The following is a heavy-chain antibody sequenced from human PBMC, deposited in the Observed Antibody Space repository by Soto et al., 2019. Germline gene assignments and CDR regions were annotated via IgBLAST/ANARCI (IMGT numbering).Heavy chain of an antibody. CDR1: GFTFSSYA. V-gene: IGHV3-23*01. CDR3: AKDHSSSPQGWFDP. CDR2: ISGSGGST. D-gene: IGHD6-6*01. Sequence: VQLLESGGGLVQPGGSLRLSCAASGFTFSSYATTWVRQAPGKGLEWVSGISGSGGSTYYADSVRGRFTISRDNSKNTLYLQINSLRAEDTAVYYCAKDHSSSPQGWFDPWGQGTLVTVSS. J-gene: IGHJ5*02.